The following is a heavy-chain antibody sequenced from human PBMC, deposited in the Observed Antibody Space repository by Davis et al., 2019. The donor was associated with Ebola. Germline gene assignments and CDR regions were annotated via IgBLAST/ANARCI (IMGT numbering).Heavy chain of an antibody. D-gene: IGHD4-23*01. V-gene: IGHV4-39*01. Sequence: PSETLSLTCTVSGDSISRSNYYWCWVRQPPGKGLAWIASINYSGTTFYTSSLKSRVTISVDTSKNQFSLKVTSVTAADTAVYYCARLEMTPSGNIFNHWGQGALVTASS. CDR3: ARLEMTPSGNIFNH. J-gene: IGHJ4*02. CDR2: INYSGTT. CDR1: GDSISRSNYY.